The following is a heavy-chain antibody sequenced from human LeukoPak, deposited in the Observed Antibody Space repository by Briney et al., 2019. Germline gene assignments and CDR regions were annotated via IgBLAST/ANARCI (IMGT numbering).Heavy chain of an antibody. CDR2: ISASGDST. D-gene: IGHD6-19*01. J-gene: IGHJ4*02. V-gene: IGHV3-23*01. CDR3: AKEVTGTGKAFAY. Sequence: GGSLRLSCAASGFTFSSYAMSWVRQAPGKGLEWVSTISASGDSTFYGGSVKGRFSISRDNSKNTLFLQMNSLRAEDTAVYYCAKEVTGTGKAFAYWGQGSLVTVSS. CDR1: GFTFSSYA.